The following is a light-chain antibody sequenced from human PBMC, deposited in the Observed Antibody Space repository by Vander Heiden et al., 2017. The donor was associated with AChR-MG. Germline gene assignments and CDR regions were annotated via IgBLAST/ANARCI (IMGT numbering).Light chain of an antibody. CDR2: AAS. CDR3: QQDDTYPLT. Sequence: AIRMTQSPSSLSASTGDRVTVTCRASQGISSYLAWYQQKPGKAPKLLIYAASTLQSGVPSRFSGSGSGTDFTLTISCLQSEDFATYYCQQDDTYPLTFGQGTKLETK. V-gene: IGKV1-8*01. CDR1: QGISSY. J-gene: IGKJ2*01.